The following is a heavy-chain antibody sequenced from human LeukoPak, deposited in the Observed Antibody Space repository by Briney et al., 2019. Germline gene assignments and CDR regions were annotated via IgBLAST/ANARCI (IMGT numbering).Heavy chain of an antibody. CDR1: GFTFSNYW. V-gene: IGHV3-74*01. CDR3: ARDVYGLGDY. D-gene: IGHD1-14*01. Sequence: GGSLRLSCVASGFTFSNYWMHWVCQAPEKGLMWVSKINSDGSGPDYADSVKGRFTISRDNAKNTLYLQMNSLRAEDTAVYYCARDVYGLGDYWGQGTLVTVSS. J-gene: IGHJ4*02. CDR2: INSDGSGP.